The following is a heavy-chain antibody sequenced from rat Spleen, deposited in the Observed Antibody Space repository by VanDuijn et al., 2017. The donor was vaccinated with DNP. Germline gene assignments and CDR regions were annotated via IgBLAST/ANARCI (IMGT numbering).Heavy chain of an antibody. CDR3: SRHGRVTTVATYWYFDF. D-gene: IGHD1-3*01. V-gene: IGHV5-25*01. J-gene: IGHJ1*01. CDR2: ISYFGDNT. CDR1: GFTFSDYY. Sequence: EVRLVESGGGLVQPGRSLKLSCAASGFTFSDYYMAWVRQAPTKGLELVAYISYFGDNTYSGDSVKGRFTISRDHAKSTLYLQMDSLRSGDTATYFCSRHGRVTTVATYWYFDFWGPGTMVTVSS.